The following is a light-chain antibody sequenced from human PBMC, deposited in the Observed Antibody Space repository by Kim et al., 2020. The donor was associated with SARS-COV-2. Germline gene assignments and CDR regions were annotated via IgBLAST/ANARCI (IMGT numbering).Light chain of an antibody. J-gene: IGKJ4*01. Sequence: ASVGDRVTITCRASQGISKSLAWYQQKPGQAPKSLIYDASSLQGGVPSNFSGSGSGTDFTLTISSLQPEDFAIYFCQQYDSYPVTFGGGTKVDIK. V-gene: IGKV1-16*02. CDR1: QGISKS. CDR2: DAS. CDR3: QQYDSYPVT.